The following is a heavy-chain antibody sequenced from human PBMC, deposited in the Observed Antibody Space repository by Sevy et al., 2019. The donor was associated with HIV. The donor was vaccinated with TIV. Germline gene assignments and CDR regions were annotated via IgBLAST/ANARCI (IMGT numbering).Heavy chain of an antibody. D-gene: IGHD3-22*01. CDR1: GFNFSPYA. CDR3: AKEGYYYDSRSSDWFDP. Sequence: GGSLRLSCAASGFNFSPYAMPWVRQGPGKGLEWVATVSSDGTTRSYVDSIKGRFSLSRDNSKNTLYLQMNNLIPEDTAVYYCAKEGYYYDSRSSDWFDPWGPGALVTVSS. CDR2: VSSDGTTR. V-gene: IGHV3-30*18. J-gene: IGHJ5*02.